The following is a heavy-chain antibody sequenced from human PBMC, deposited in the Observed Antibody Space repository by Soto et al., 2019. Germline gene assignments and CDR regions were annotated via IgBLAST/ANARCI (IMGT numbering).Heavy chain of an antibody. D-gene: IGHD2-2*01. J-gene: IGHJ1*01. V-gene: IGHV1-18*01. CDR2: ISAYNGNT. CDR1: GYTFTSYG. CDR3: ARVSGGTYCSSTSCNEYFQH. Sequence: ASVKVSCKASGYTFTSYGISWVRQAPGQGLEWMGWISAYNGNTNYAQKLQDRVTMTTDTSTSTAYMELRSLRSDDTAVYYCARVSGGTYCSSTSCNEYFQHWGQGTLVTVSS.